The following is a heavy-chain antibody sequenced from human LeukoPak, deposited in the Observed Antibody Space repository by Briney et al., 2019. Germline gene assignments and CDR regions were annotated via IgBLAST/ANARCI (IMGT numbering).Heavy chain of an antibody. V-gene: IGHV3-13*01. J-gene: IGHJ3*02. Sequence: GGSLRLSCAASGFTFSSYDMHWVRQATGKGLEWVSAIGTAGDTYYPGSEKGRFTISRENAKNSLYLQMNSLRAGDTAVYYCARANNGYSGYDPSYAFDIWGQGTMVTVSS. CDR2: IGTAGDT. CDR1: GFTFSSYD. D-gene: IGHD5-12*01. CDR3: ARANNGYSGYDPSYAFDI.